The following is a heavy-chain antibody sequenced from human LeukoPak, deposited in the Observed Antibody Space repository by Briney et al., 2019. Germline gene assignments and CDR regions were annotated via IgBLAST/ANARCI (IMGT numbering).Heavy chain of an antibody. CDR2: FYHSGST. V-gene: IGHV4-38-2*02. CDR3: ARVDDYGDPSRFDY. Sequence: SETLSLTCTVSGGSISSYYWSWIRQPPGKGLEWIGSFYHSGSTYYNPSLKSRVTISEHTSKNQFSLKLSSVTAADTAVYYCARVDDYGDPSRFDYWGQGTLVTVSS. D-gene: IGHD4-17*01. J-gene: IGHJ4*02. CDR1: GGSISSYY.